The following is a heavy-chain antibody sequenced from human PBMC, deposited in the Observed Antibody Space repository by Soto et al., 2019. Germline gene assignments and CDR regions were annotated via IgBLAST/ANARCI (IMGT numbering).Heavy chain of an antibody. J-gene: IGHJ4*02. CDR3: ATTLNYVDTAMVPEPFDY. D-gene: IGHD5-18*01. Sequence: EASVKVSCKASGYTFTSYAMHWVRQAPGQRLEWMGWINAGNGNTKYSQKFQGRVTITRDTSASTAYMELSSLRSEDTAVYYCATTLNYVDTAMVPEPFDYWGQGTLVTVSS. CDR2: INAGNGNT. CDR1: GYTFTSYA. V-gene: IGHV1-3*01.